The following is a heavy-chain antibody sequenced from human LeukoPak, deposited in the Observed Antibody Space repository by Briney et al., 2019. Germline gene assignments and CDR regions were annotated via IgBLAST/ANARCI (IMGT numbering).Heavy chain of an antibody. CDR3: ARPYYDFWSGYYTPYYFDY. Sequence: RGSLRLSCAVSGFTFSGFWMSWSRQAPGKGLEWVASINSDGSEGYYADVVKGRFTISRDNAKNSLYLQMNSLRAEDTAVYYCARPYYDFWSGYYTPYYFDYWGQGTLVTVSS. V-gene: IGHV3-7*03. CDR2: INSDGSEG. CDR1: GFTFSGFW. J-gene: IGHJ4*02. D-gene: IGHD3-3*01.